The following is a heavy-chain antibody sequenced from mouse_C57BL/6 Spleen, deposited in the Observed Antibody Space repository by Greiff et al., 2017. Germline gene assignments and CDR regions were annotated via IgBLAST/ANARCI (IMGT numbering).Heavy chain of an antibody. CDR1: GYTFTSYW. Sequence: QVQLQQPGAELVKPGASVQMYCKASGYTFTSYWITWVKQRPGQGLEWIGDIYPGSGSTNYNEKFKSKATLTVDTSSSTAYMQLSSLTSEDSAVYYLARLGWDGGYFDYWGQGTTLTVSS. CDR3: ARLGWDGGYFDY. J-gene: IGHJ2*01. V-gene: IGHV1-55*01. CDR2: IYPGSGST. D-gene: IGHD4-1*01.